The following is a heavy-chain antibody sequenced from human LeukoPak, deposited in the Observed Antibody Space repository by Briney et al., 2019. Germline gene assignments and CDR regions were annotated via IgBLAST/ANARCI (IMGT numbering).Heavy chain of an antibody. Sequence: GASVKVSCKASGYTFTGYYIHWVRQPPAQGREWMGWIYPNNGGTDYAQKFQGRVTMTRDTSISTAYMEVSRVRSDDTAVYYCARGFRTGDMTTFAHWGQGTLVTVSS. CDR1: GYTFTGYY. V-gene: IGHV1-2*02. CDR2: IYPNNGGT. D-gene: IGHD3-3*01. CDR3: ARGFRTGDMTTFAH. J-gene: IGHJ4*02.